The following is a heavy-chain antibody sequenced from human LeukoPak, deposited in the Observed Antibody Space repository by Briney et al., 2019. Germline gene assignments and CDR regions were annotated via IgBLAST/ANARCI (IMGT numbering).Heavy chain of an antibody. CDR1: GYTFTSYG. D-gene: IGHD2-15*01. J-gene: IGHJ5*02. CDR2: ISAYNGNT. V-gene: IGHV1-18*01. Sequence: ASVKVSCKASGYTFTSYGISWVRQAPGQGLEWMGWISAYNGNTNYAQKLQGRVTMTTDTSTSTAYMELRSLRSDDTAVYYCARDYCSGGSRFGRRFDLWGQGTLVTVSS. CDR3: ARDYCSGGSRFGRRFDL.